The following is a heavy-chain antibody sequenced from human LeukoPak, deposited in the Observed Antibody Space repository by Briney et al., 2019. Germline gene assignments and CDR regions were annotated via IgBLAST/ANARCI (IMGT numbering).Heavy chain of an antibody. CDR1: GFRFRAYG. CDR3: ARDFLDTEQRNYNYYGVDV. D-gene: IGHD1-1*01. J-gene: IGHJ6*02. Sequence: PGGSLRLSCAASGFRFRAYGMHWVRQAPGKGLEWVAVISYDGSRQYYPDSVQGRFTISRDNYRNILYLQVNSLRPDDTAVYFCARDFLDTEQRNYNYYGVDVWGLGTTVTVSS. CDR2: ISYDGSRQ. V-gene: IGHV3-30*03.